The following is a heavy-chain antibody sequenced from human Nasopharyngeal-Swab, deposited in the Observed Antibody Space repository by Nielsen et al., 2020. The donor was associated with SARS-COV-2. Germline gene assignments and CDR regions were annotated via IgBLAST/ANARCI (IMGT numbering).Heavy chain of an antibody. Sequence: SETLSLTCTVSGGSISSGGYYWSWIRQHPGKGLEWIGYIYYSGSTYYNPSLKSRVTISVDTSKNQFSLKLSSVTAADTAVYYCARATMIVVVNGAFDIWGQGTMVTVSS. J-gene: IGHJ3*02. CDR2: IYYSGST. CDR1: GGSISSGGYY. D-gene: IGHD3-22*01. V-gene: IGHV4-31*03. CDR3: ARATMIVVVNGAFDI.